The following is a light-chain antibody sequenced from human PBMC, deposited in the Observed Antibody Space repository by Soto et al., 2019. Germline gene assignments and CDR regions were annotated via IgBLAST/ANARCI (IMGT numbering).Light chain of an antibody. V-gene: IGLV2-8*01. CDR3: SSYAGSNNLGV. CDR2: EVS. Sequence: QSALTQPPSASGSPGQSVTISCTGTSSDVGGYNYVSWYQQHPGKAPKLIIYEVSERPSGVPDRFSGSKSGNTASLTVSGLQAEDEADYYCSSYAGSNNLGVFGGGTKLPVL. CDR1: SSDVGGYNY. J-gene: IGLJ2*01.